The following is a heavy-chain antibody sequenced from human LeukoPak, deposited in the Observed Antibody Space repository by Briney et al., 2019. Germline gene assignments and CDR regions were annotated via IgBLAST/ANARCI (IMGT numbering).Heavy chain of an antibody. D-gene: IGHD2-15*01. V-gene: IGHV4-31*03. CDR1: GGSISSGGYY. CDR2: IYYSGST. Sequence: SSQTLSLTCTVSGGSISSGGYYWSWIRQHPGKGLEWIGYIYYSGSTYYNPSLKSRVTISVDTSKNQFSLKLSSVTAADTAVYYCARDADIVVAGTYYMDVWGKGTTVTVSS. J-gene: IGHJ6*03. CDR3: ARDADIVVAGTYYMDV.